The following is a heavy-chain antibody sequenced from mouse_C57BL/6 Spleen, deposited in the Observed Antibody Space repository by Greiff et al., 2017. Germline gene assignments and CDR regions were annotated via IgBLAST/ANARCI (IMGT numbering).Heavy chain of an antibody. J-gene: IGHJ3*01. Sequence: EVQLQESGPGLVKPSQSLSLTCSVTGYSITSGYYWNWIRQFPGNKLEWMGYISYDGSNNYNPSLKNRISITRDTSKNQFFLKLNSVTTEDTATYYCARGDWDKRFAYWGQGTLVTVSA. CDR3: ARGDWDKRFAY. CDR2: ISYDGSN. CDR1: GYSITSGYY. D-gene: IGHD4-1*01. V-gene: IGHV3-6*01.